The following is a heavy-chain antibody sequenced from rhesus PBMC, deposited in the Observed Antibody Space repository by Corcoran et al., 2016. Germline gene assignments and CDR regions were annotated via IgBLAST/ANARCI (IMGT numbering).Heavy chain of an antibody. CDR2: IRSKSNNYET. CDR3: AKDLITAAGIGLDS. J-gene: IGHJ6*01. V-gene: IGHV3-118*01. D-gene: IGHD6-31*01. Sequence: ASGKGLEWVGRIRSKSNNYETGYGASVKGRFNISREDSKNTADLQMNSLKTEDTAVYYCAKDLITAAGIGLDSWGQGVVVTVSS.